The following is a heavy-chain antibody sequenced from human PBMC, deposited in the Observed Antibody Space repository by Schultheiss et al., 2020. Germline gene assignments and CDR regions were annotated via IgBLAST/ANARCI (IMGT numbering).Heavy chain of an antibody. CDR1: GFTFSSYA. CDR2: ISSNGGST. CDR3: ARGRFGVRNYYYYMDV. Sequence: GGSLRLSCSASGFTFSSYAMHWVRQAPGKGLEYVSAISSNGGSTYYADSVKGRFTISRDNSKNTLYLQMNSLRAEDTAVYYCARGRFGVRNYYYYMDVWGKGTTVTVSS. V-gene: IGHV3-64*04. J-gene: IGHJ6*03. D-gene: IGHD3-3*01.